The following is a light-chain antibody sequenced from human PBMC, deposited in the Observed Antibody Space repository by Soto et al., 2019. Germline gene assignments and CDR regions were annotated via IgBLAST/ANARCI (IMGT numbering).Light chain of an antibody. V-gene: IGLV2-11*01. J-gene: IGLJ3*02. CDR3: CSFGDMYRV. CDR1: SSDIGVNNF. CDR2: DVS. Sequence: QSALTQPRSVSGSPGQSVTISCTGTSSDIGVNNFVSWYQQHPGKVPKLMIYDVSKRPSGVPDRFSGSKSGNTASLTISGLQAEDEADYYCCSFGDMYRVFGGGTKLTVL.